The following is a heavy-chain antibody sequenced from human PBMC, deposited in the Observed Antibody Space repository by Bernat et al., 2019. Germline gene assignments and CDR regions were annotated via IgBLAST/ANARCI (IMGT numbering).Heavy chain of an antibody. CDR1: GFTFSSYG. CDR3: AKAVGSSSSMDDY. D-gene: IGHD6-6*01. V-gene: IGHV3-30*18. CDR2: ISYDGSNK. J-gene: IGHJ4*02. Sequence: QVQLVESGGGVVQPGRSLRLSCAASGFTFSSYGMHWVRQAPGKGLEWGAVISYDGSNKYYADSVKGRFTISRDNSKNTLYLQMNSLRAEDTAVYYCAKAVGSSSSMDDYWGQGTLVTVSS.